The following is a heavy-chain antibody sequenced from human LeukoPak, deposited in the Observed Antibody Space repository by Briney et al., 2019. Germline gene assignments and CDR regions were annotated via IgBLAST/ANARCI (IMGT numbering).Heavy chain of an antibody. V-gene: IGHV4-34*01. J-gene: IGHJ4*02. D-gene: IGHD1-26*01. Sequence: SETLSLTCAVYGGSFSGYYWSWIRQPPGKGLEWIGTIYHSGSTYYNPSLKSRVTISVDTSKNQFSLKLSSVTAADTAVYYCARQSVGPNYFDYWGQGTLVTVSS. CDR2: IYHSGST. CDR3: ARQSVGPNYFDY. CDR1: GGSFSGYY.